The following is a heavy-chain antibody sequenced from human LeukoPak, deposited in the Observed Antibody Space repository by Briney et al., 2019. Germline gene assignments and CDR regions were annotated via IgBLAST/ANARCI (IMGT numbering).Heavy chain of an antibody. CDR2: IISSSSYI. CDR3: ARLGTVAGHAFDY. V-gene: IGHV3-21*01. J-gene: IGHJ4*02. CDR1: GFTFSSYS. Sequence: KPGGSLRLSCAASGFTFSSYSMNWVRQAPGKVLEWVSSIISSSSYIYYADSVKGRFTISRDNAKNSLYLQMNSLRDEDAAVYYCARLGTVAGHAFDYWGQGTLVTVSS. D-gene: IGHD6-19*01.